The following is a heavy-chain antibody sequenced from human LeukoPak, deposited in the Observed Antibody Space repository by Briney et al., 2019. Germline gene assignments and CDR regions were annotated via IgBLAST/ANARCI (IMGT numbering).Heavy chain of an antibody. CDR3: ARSYDFWSGYYDYYFDY. D-gene: IGHD3-3*01. CDR2: ISYTGST. CDR1: GGSISSSSYN. V-gene: IGHV4-39*01. J-gene: IGHJ4*02. Sequence: PSETLSLTCTVSGGSISSSSYNWGWIRQSPGKGLEWIGSISYTGSTNYNPSLKSRVTLSVDTSKNQFSLKLSSVTAADTAVYYCARSYDFWSGYYDYYFDYWGQGTPVTVSS.